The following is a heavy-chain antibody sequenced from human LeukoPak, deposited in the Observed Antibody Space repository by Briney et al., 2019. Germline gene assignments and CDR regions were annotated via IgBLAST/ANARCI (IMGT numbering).Heavy chain of an antibody. CDR3: ARMPSYSNYAFYFMDV. CDR1: GFTFDDYA. J-gene: IGHJ6*03. CDR2: ISWNSGSI. V-gene: IGHV3-9*01. D-gene: IGHD4-11*01. Sequence: GRSLRLSCAASGFTFDDYAMHWVRQAPGKGLEWVSGISWNSGSIGYADSVKGRFTISRDNAKNSVYLQMNSLTAEDTAVYYCARMPSYSNYAFYFMDVWGKGTTVTVSS.